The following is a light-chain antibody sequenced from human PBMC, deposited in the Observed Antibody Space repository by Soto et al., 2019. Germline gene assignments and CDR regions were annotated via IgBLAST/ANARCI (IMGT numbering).Light chain of an antibody. CDR3: QQYGSSPWT. J-gene: IGKJ1*01. Sequence: EIVLTQSPGTLSLSPGERATLSCWASQSVSSSYLAWYQQKPGQAPRLLIYGASNRATGIPDRISGSGSGTDFTLTISRLEPEDFAVYYCQQYGSSPWTFGQGTKVDIK. CDR1: QSVSSSY. V-gene: IGKV3-20*01. CDR2: GAS.